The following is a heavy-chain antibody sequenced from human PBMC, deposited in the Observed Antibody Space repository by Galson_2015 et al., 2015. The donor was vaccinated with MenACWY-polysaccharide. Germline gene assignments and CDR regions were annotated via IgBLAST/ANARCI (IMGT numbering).Heavy chain of an antibody. Sequence: FTFNYWMHWARQAPGKGLVWVSRINSDGSSTNYADSVKGRFTISRDNAKNTLYLQMNSLRAEDTAVYYCARAVSLDYWGQGTLVTVSS. CDR3: ARAVSLDY. V-gene: IGHV3-74*01. CDR2: INSDGSST. CDR1: FTFNYW. J-gene: IGHJ4*02.